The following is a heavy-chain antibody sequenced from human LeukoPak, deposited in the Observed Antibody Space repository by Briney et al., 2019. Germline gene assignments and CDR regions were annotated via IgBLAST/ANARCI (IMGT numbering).Heavy chain of an antibody. Sequence: GGSLRLFCAASGCTFSSYGMHWVRQAPGKGLEWVAVISYDGSNKYYADSVKGRFTISRDNSKNTLYLQMNSLRAEDTAVYYCAKPAKTDYADYWGQGTLVTVSS. CDR1: GCTFSSYG. D-gene: IGHD1-14*01. J-gene: IGHJ4*02. V-gene: IGHV3-30*18. CDR3: AKPAKTDYADY. CDR2: ISYDGSNK.